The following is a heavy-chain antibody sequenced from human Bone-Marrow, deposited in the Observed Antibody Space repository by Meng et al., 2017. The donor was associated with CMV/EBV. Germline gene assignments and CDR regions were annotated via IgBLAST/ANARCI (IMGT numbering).Heavy chain of an antibody. D-gene: IGHD3-10*01. CDR1: GFTFSSYA. V-gene: IGHV3-23*03. CDR2: IYSGGSSK. J-gene: IGHJ6*02. Sequence: GESLKISCAASGFTFSSYAMSWVRQAPGKGLEWVSVIYSGGSSKYYADSVKGRFTISRDNSKNTLYLQMNSLRAEDTAVYYCAKEDGSGSYLPYYYYGMDVWGQGTTVTVS. CDR3: AKEDGSGSYLPYYYYGMDV.